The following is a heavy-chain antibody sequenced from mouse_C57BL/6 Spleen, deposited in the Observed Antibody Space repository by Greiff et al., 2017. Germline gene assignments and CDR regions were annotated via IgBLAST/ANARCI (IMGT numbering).Heavy chain of an antibody. CDR2: ISYDGSN. Sequence: EVKVEESGPGLVKPSQSLSLTCSVTGYSITSGYYWNWIRQFPGNKLEWMGYISYDGSNNYNPSLKNRISITRDTSKNQFFLKLNSVTTEDTATYYCAKEGSYYYGSRGSYYYAMDYWGQGTSVTVSS. V-gene: IGHV3-6*01. D-gene: IGHD1-1*01. J-gene: IGHJ4*01. CDR1: GYSITSGYY. CDR3: AKEGSYYYGSRGSYYYAMDY.